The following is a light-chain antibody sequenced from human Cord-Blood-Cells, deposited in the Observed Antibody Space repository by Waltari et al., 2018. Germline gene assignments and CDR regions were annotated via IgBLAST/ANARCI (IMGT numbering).Light chain of an antibody. CDR2: DVS. CDR1: SSDVGGYNY. V-gene: IGLV2-14*01. CDR3: SSYTSSSTYV. J-gene: IGLJ1*01. Sequence: QSALIQPASVPGSPGQSLTIPCTGTSSDVGGYNYVSWYQQHPGKAPKLMIYDVSNRPSGVSNRFSGSKSGNTASLTISGLQAEDEADYYCSSYTSSSTYVFGTGTKVTVL.